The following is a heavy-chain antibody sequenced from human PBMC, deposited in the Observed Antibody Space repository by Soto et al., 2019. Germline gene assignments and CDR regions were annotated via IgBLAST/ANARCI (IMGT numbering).Heavy chain of an antibody. Sequence: EVQLLESGGGLVQPGGSLRLSCAASGFTFSSYAMSWVRQAPGKGLEWVSTVSGNGVSTYYADSVRGRFTISRDNFKSTLYLQMNSLRAEDTTVYYCATSPPTIYGDPLYFDYWGQGTLVTVSS. CDR1: GFTFSSYA. V-gene: IGHV3-23*01. J-gene: IGHJ4*02. D-gene: IGHD4-17*01. CDR3: ATSPPTIYGDPLYFDY. CDR2: VSGNGVST.